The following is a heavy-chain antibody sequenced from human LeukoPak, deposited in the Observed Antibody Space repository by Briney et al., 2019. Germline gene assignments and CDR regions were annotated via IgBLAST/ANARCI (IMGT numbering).Heavy chain of an antibody. CDR1: GGSISSYY. Sequence: SETLSLTCAVYGGSISSYYWSWIRQPPGKGLEWIGYIYYSGSTNYNPSLKSRVTISVDTSKNQFSLKLSFVTAADTAVYYCAGDILTGYYFDYWGQGTLVTVSS. J-gene: IGHJ4*02. CDR2: IYYSGST. V-gene: IGHV4-59*01. CDR3: AGDILTGYYFDY. D-gene: IGHD3-9*01.